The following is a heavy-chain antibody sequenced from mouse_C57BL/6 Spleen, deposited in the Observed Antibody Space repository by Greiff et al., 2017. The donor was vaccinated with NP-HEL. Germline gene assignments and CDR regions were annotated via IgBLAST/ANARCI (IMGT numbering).Heavy chain of an antibody. Sequence: VQLQQSGAELVKPGASVKLSCKASGYTFTSYWMQWVKQRPGQGLEWIGEIDPSDSYTNYNQKFKGKATLTVDTSSSTAYMQLSSLTSEDSAVYYCARGAGLFDYWGQGTTLTVSS. D-gene: IGHD3-3*01. J-gene: IGHJ2*01. CDR3: ARGAGLFDY. CDR1: GYTFTSYW. CDR2: IDPSDSYT. V-gene: IGHV1-50*01.